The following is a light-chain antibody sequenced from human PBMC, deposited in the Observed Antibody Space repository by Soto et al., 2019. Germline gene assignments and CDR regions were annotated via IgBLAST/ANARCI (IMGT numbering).Light chain of an antibody. J-gene: IGLJ2*01. Sequence: QSALTQPASVSGSPGQSITISCTGTSSDVGGYNSVSWYQQHAGKVPKLMIYDVSNRPSGVSNRFSGSKSGNTASLTISGLQAEDEADYYCSSYTTTNTLVFGGWTKLTVL. V-gene: IGLV2-14*01. CDR1: SSDVGGYNS. CDR2: DVS. CDR3: SSYTTTNTLV.